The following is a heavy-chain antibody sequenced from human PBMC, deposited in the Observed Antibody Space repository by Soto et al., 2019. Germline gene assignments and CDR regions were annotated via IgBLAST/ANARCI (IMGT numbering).Heavy chain of an antibody. D-gene: IGHD2-8*01. CDR1: GYTFTGYY. CDR2: INPNSGGT. CDR3: ARADCTNGVCYHTNFEY. Sequence: ASVKVSFKASGYTFTGYYMHWVRQAPGQGLEWMGRINPNSGGTNYAQKFQGWVTMTRDTSISTAYMELSRLRSDDTAVYYCARADCTNGVCYHTNFEYWGQGTLVSVSS. V-gene: IGHV1-2*04. J-gene: IGHJ4*02.